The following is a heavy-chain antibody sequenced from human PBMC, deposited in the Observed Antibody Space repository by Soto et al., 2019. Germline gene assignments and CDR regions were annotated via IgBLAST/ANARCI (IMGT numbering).Heavy chain of an antibody. CDR1: GFTFSSYA. J-gene: IGHJ4*02. Sequence: QVQLVESGGGVVQPGRSLRLSCAASGFTFSSYAMHWVRQAPGKGLEWVAVISYDGSNKYYADSVKGRFTISRDNSKNTLYLQMNSLRAEDTAVYYCARDRLPGIAVSVADYWGQGTLVPVSS. CDR3: ARDRLPGIAVSVADY. CDR2: ISYDGSNK. D-gene: IGHD6-19*01. V-gene: IGHV3-30-3*01.